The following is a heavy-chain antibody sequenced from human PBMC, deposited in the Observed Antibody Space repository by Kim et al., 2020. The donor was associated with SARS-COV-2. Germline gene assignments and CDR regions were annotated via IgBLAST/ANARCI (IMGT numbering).Heavy chain of an antibody. V-gene: IGHV4-59*01. CDR3: AREIRPAAFYYFDY. J-gene: IGHJ4*02. D-gene: IGHD2-2*01. Sequence: NPALKSRLTIAVDPPKSQFSLKLSSVAAADTAVYYCAREIRPAAFYYFDYWGQGTLVTVSS.